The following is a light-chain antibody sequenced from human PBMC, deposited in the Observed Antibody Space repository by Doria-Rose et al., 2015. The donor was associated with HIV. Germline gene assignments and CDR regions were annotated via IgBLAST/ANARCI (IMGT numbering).Light chain of an antibody. CDR3: QQYYGTPS. J-gene: IGKJ3*01. V-gene: IGKV4-1*01. CDR2: WAS. Sequence: DIRVTQSPESLGMSLGERATLNCKSNQSLLYTSKNYLAWYRQKPGQPPKLLIYWASTRQSGVPARFSGSGSGTDFTLPISSLEAEDVAVYYCQQYYGTPSFGPGTTVDIK. CDR1: QSLLYTSKNY.